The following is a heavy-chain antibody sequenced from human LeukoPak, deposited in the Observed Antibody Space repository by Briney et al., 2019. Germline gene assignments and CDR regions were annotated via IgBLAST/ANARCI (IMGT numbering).Heavy chain of an antibody. CDR2: VKQGGSEK. D-gene: IGHD3-16*02. V-gene: IGHV3-7*01. CDR1: GFSFSSYA. Sequence: GGSLRLSCAASGFSFSSYAMSWVRQAPGKRLEWVANVKQGGSEKYYVDSVKGRFTISRDNAKNSLYLQMNSLRAEDTAVYYCARVSPIRYYDYIWGSYRYPDAFDIWGQGTMVTVSS. J-gene: IGHJ3*02. CDR3: ARVSPIRYYDYIWGSYRYPDAFDI.